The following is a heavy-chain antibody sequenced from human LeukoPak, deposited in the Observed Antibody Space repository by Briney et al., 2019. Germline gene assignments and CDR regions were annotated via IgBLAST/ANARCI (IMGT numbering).Heavy chain of an antibody. D-gene: IGHD4-17*01. CDR1: GYTFTSYY. Sequence: ASVKVSCKASGYTFTSYYMHWVRQAPGQGLEWMGIINPSGGTTIYAQKFQGRDTMTSDTTTSTVYMDLSSLRPEDTAVYYCAKDSQTTVTPFDYWGQGTPVTVSS. CDR3: AKDSQTTVTPFDY. V-gene: IGHV1-46*01. J-gene: IGHJ4*02. CDR2: INPSGGTT.